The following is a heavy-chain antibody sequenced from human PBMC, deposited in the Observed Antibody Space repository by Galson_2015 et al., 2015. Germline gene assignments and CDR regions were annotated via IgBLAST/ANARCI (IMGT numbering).Heavy chain of an antibody. CDR3: AREPYCSGGSCYGFDY. Sequence: SLRLSCAASGFTFSSYSMNWVRQAPGKGLEWVSYISSSSSTIYYADSVKGRFTISRDNAKNSLYLQMNSPRDEDTAVYYCAREPYCSGGSCYGFDYWGQGTLVTVSS. J-gene: IGHJ4*02. D-gene: IGHD2-15*01. V-gene: IGHV3-48*02. CDR2: ISSSSSTI. CDR1: GFTFSSYS.